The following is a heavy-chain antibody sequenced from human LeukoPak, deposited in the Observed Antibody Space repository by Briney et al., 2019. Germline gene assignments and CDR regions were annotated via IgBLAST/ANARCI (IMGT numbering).Heavy chain of an antibody. V-gene: IGHV4-34*01. CDR2: INHSGST. D-gene: IGHD4-17*01. J-gene: IGHJ4*02. Sequence: PSETLSLTCAVYGGSFSGYYWSWIRQPPGKGLEWIGEINHSGSTNYNPSLKSRVTISVDTSKNQFSLKLSSVTAADTAVYYCARVRLYGDYFSDWGQGTLVTVSS. CDR3: ARVRLYGDYFSD. CDR1: GGSFSGYY.